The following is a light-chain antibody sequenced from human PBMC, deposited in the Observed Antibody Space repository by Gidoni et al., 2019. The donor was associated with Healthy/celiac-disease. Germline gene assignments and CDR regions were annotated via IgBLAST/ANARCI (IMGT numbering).Light chain of an antibody. J-gene: IGKJ1*01. CDR3: LQDYKYPWT. CDR2: AAS. CDR1: QGIRND. V-gene: IGKV1-6*01. Sequence: AIQMTQSPSSLSASVVDRVTITCRASQGIRNDLGWYQQKPGKAPKLLIYAASSLQSGVPSRFSGSGSGTYFTLTISSLQPEDFATYYCLQDYKYPWTFGQWTKVEIK.